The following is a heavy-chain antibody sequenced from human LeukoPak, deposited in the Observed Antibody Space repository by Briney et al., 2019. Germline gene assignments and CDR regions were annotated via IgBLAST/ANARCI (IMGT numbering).Heavy chain of an antibody. CDR2: ISSSSSTI. CDR3: ARDRIHCSSTSCYTRSGGYSYGGSYYYYMDV. Sequence: GGSLRLSCEVSGFPFTLYNMNWVRQAPGKGLEWVSYISSSSSTIYYADSVKGRFTISRDNAKNSLYLQMNSLRAEDTAVYYCARDRIHCSSTSCYTRSGGYSYGGSYYYYMDVWGKGTTVTVSS. V-gene: IGHV3-48*01. J-gene: IGHJ6*03. D-gene: IGHD2-2*02. CDR1: GFPFTLYN.